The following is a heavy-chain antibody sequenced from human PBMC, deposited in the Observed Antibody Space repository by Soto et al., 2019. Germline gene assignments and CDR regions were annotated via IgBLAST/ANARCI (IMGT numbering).Heavy chain of an antibody. CDR3: ARVKEEQQLVPLDY. V-gene: IGHV3-33*01. J-gene: IGHJ4*02. CDR2: IWYDGSNK. D-gene: IGHD6-13*01. CDR1: GFTFSSYG. Sequence: GGSLRLSCAASGFTFSSYGMHWVRQAPGKWLEWVAVIWYDGSNKYYADSVKGRFTISRDNSKNTLYLQMNSLRAEDTAVYYCARVKEEQQLVPLDYWGQGXLVTVYS.